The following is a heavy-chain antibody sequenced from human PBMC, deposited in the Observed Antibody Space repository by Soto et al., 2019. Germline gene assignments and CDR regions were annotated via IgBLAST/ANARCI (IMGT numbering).Heavy chain of an antibody. CDR3: AKDSGYNYGYFRWFDP. CDR2: IFYSGST. V-gene: IGHV4-59*01. CDR1: GCSISNYY. D-gene: IGHD5-18*01. J-gene: IGHJ5*02. Sequence: SGTLSLTCTVSGCSISNYYWSWIRQPPGRGLEWIGHIFYSGSTNYNPALKSRVTISVDTSKSQFSLKLSSVTAADTAVYYCAKDSGYNYGYFRWFDPWGQGTLVTVSS.